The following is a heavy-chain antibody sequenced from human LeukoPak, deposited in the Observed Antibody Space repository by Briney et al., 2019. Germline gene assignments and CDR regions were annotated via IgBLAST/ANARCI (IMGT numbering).Heavy chain of an antibody. CDR1: GYTFTSCW. CDR2: IYVGDSDT. J-gene: IGHJ5*02. CDR3: ARNYDILTGYYPFDH. Sequence: GESLKISCKGSGYTFTSCWIACVRPMPGKGLEWMGIIYVGDSDTRYSPSFQGQVTISADKSISTAYLQWSSLKASDTAIYYCARNYDILTGYYPFDHWGQGTLVTVSS. D-gene: IGHD3-9*01. V-gene: IGHV5-51*01.